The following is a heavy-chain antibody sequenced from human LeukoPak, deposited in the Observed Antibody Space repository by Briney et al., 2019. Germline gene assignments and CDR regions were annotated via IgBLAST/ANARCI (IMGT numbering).Heavy chain of an antibody. V-gene: IGHV1-46*01. CDR2: INPSGGST. CDR1: GYTFTSYY. CDR3: AREDIVVVVAATPSPFDP. D-gene: IGHD2-15*01. Sequence: ASVKVSCKASGYTFTSYYKHWVGQPLGQGFDGMGIINPSGGSTSYAQKFQGRVTMTRDTSTSTVYMELSSLRSEDTAVYYCAREDIVVVVAATPSPFDPWGQGTLVTVSS. J-gene: IGHJ5*02.